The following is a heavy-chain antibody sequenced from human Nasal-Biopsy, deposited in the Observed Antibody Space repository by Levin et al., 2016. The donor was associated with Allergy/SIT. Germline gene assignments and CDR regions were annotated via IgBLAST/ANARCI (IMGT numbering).Heavy chain of an antibody. CDR1: EDSFSTYA. CDR2: IFPLIGRT. Sequence: SVKVSCKAPEDSFSTYAINWVRQAPGQGLEWLGGIFPLIGRTHYAQKFQDRVTITADESTSTAYLELSSLRSEDTALYYCARCVVLAGGMKFIYSGMALWGQGTTVTVSS. CDR3: ARCVVLAGGMKFIYSGMAL. V-gene: IGHV1-69*13. J-gene: IGHJ6*02. D-gene: IGHD6-13*01.